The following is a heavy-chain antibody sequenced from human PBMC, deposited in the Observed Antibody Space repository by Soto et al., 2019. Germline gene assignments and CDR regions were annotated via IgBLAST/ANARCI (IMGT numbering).Heavy chain of an antibody. D-gene: IGHD6-19*01. CDR2: IDPSGGAT. CDR3: SRGLWQWLFDY. CDR1: GYTFTSHY. Sequence: QVQLVQSGAEVKKPGASVMVSCRASGYTFTSHYMHWVRQAPGQGLEWMGIIDPSGGATTYAQKFQGGVTITRDTSTTTVYMELSSLRPEDTAVYSCSRGLWQWLFDYWGQGTLVTVSS. J-gene: IGHJ4*02. V-gene: IGHV1-46*03.